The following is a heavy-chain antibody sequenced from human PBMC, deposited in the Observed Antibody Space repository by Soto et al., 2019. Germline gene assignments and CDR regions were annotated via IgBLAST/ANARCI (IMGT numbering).Heavy chain of an antibody. V-gene: IGHV1-2*04. J-gene: IGHJ5*02. CDR3: AGDIVVVPAASNWFDP. CDR2: INPNSGDT. D-gene: IGHD2-2*01. Sequence: GASVKVSCKASGYTFTGYYMHWVRQAPGQGLEWMGWINPNSGDTNYAQKFQGWVTMTRDTSISTAYMELSRLRSDDTAVYYCAGDIVVVPAASNWFDPWGQGTLVTVSS. CDR1: GYTFTGYY.